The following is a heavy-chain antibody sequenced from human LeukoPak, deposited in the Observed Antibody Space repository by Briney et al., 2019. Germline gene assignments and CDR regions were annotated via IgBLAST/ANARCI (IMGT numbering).Heavy chain of an antibody. D-gene: IGHD5-18*01. CDR1: GGSFTDYY. Sequence: PSETLSLTCAVYGGSFTDYYWTWIRQSPGKGLEWIAEIIHNGVTHYNPSLKSRVTISVDTSKNQFSLKLSSVTAADTAVYYCARDRGYSYGLWGQGTLVTVSS. J-gene: IGHJ4*02. V-gene: IGHV4-34*12. CDR3: ARDRGYSYGL. CDR2: IIHNGVT.